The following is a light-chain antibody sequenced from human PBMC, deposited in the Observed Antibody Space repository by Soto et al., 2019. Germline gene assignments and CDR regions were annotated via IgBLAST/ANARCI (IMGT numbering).Light chain of an antibody. V-gene: IGKV3-20*01. CDR2: GAS. CDR1: QSVSSSY. Sequence: EIVLTQSPGTLSLSPGERATLSCRASQSVSSSYLAWYQQKPGQAPRLLIYGASSRATGIPDRFSGSGSGTDFTLTISRLEPEDFAVHYCQQYGSSPTAFGQGTELEIK. J-gene: IGKJ2*01. CDR3: QQYGSSPTA.